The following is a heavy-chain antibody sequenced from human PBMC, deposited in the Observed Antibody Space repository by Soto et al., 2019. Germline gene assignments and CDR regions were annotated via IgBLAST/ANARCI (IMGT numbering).Heavy chain of an antibody. CDR3: ARDLSSSWGFDY. V-gene: IGHV3-74*01. Sequence: GESLKISCAASGFTFSSYWMHWVRQAPGKGLVWVSRINSDGSSTSYADSVKGRFTISRDNAKNTLYLQMNSLRAEDTAVYYCARDLSSSWGFDYWGQGTLVTVSS. CDR1: GFTFSSYW. CDR2: INSDGSST. D-gene: IGHD6-13*01. J-gene: IGHJ4*02.